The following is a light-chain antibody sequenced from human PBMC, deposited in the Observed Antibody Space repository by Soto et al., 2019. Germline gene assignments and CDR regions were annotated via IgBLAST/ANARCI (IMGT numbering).Light chain of an antibody. J-gene: IGKJ3*01. CDR2: AAS. CDR3: QKYSSVPV. Sequence: DIQMTQSPTSLSASVGDRVTITCRASQGIRNYVAWYQQIPGKAPKLLIYAASTLQSGVPSRFSGSGSGTEFTLTINALQPEDVASYSCQKYSSVPVFGPGTKVDIK. V-gene: IGKV1-27*01. CDR1: QGIRNY.